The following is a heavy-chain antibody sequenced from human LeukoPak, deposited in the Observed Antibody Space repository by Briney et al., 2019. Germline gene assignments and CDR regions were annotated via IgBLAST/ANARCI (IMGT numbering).Heavy chain of an antibody. D-gene: IGHD2-2*01. J-gene: IGHJ4*02. Sequence: ASVKVSCKASGYTFTSYDINWVRQATGQGLEWMGWMNPNSGNTGYAQKFQGRVTITRNTSISTAYMELSSLRSEDTAVYYCARGPLGPAANDYWGQGTLVTVSS. CDR2: MNPNSGNT. V-gene: IGHV1-8*03. CDR1: GYTFTSYD. CDR3: ARGPLGPAANDY.